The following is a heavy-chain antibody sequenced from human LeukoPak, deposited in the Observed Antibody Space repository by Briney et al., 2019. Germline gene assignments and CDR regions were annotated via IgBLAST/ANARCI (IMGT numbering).Heavy chain of an antibody. CDR2: INPNSGGT. CDR3: ARDARVGATDLDY. CDR1: GYTLTGYY. J-gene: IGHJ4*02. V-gene: IGHV1-2*02. D-gene: IGHD1-26*01. Sequence: ASVKVSCKASGYTLTGYYMHWVRQAPGRGVEGMGWINPNSGGTNYAQKFQGRVTMTRDTSISTAYMELSRLRSEDTAVYYCARDARVGATDLDYWGQGTLVTVSS.